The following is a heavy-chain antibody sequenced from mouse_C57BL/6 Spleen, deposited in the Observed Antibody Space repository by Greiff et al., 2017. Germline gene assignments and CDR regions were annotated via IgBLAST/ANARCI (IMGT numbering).Heavy chain of an antibody. D-gene: IGHD2-4*01. J-gene: IGHJ1*03. CDR1: GYTFTTYP. Sequence: QVQLKQSGAELAKPGASVKMSCKASGYTFTTYPIEWMKQNHGKSLEWIGNFHPYNDDTKYNEKFKGKATLTVEKSSSTVYLELSRLTSDDSAVYYCARNYDYDGYFDVWGTGTTVTVSS. CDR3: ARNYDYDGYFDV. CDR2: FHPYNDDT. V-gene: IGHV1-47*01.